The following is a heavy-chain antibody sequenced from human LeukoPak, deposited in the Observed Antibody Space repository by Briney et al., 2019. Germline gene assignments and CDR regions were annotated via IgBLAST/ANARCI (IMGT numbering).Heavy chain of an antibody. CDR2: IYYSGSS. D-gene: IGHD3-22*01. J-gene: IGHJ4*02. Sequence: SETLSLTCTVSGASISDYYWSWIRQPPGKGLEWIGYIYYSGSSNYNPSLKSRVTISVDTSKNQFSLKLSSVTAADTAVYYCARARASGYYGAVDYWGQGTLATVSS. CDR3: ARARASGYYGAVDY. V-gene: IGHV4-59*01. CDR1: GASISDYY.